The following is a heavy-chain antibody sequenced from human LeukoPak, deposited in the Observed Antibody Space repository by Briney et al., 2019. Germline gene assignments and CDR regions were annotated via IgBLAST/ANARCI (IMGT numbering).Heavy chain of an antibody. Sequence: GGSLRLSCAASGFTLSRSWMHWVRQAPGKGLVWVSRINTDGSDTMYADSVKGRFTISRDNAKNTLYLQVNSLKAEDTAVYYCARDQGGSGPTTYDYWGQGNLVTVSS. V-gene: IGHV3-74*03. CDR2: INTDGSDT. CDR1: GFTLSRSW. CDR3: ARDQGGSGPTTYDY. D-gene: IGHD6-19*01. J-gene: IGHJ4*02.